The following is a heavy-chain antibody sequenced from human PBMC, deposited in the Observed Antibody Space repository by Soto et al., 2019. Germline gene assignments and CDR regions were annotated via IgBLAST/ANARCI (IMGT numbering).Heavy chain of an antibody. D-gene: IGHD3-16*01. Sequence: QVTLKESGPVLVKPTETLTLTCTVSGFSLSNARMGVSWIRQPPGKALEWLAHIFSNDEKSYSTSLKSRLTISKDTSKSQVVLTMTNLDPVDTATYYCARMGYDYVWGSYLESYFDYWGQGTLVTVSS. CDR1: GFSLSNARMG. V-gene: IGHV2-26*01. J-gene: IGHJ4*02. CDR2: IFSNDEK. CDR3: ARMGYDYVWGSYLESYFDY.